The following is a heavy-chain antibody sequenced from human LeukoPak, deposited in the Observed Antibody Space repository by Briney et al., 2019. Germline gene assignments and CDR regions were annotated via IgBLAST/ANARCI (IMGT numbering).Heavy chain of an antibody. CDR2: ISYSGTT. CDR1: GYSISNGYY. Sequence: SETLSLTCTVSGYSISNGYYWGWVRQPPGKGLEWIGTISYSGTTYYSPSLKSRVTISLDTSKNQFSLKLSSVTAADTAIYYCARDFSSSSTVYYYYMDVWGKGTTVTVSS. V-gene: IGHV4-38-2*02. CDR3: ARDFSSSSTVYYYYMDV. J-gene: IGHJ6*03. D-gene: IGHD6-6*01.